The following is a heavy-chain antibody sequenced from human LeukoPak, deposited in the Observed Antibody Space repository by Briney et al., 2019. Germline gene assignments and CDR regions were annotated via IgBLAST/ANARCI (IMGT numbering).Heavy chain of an antibody. CDR1: GFTFSTYG. Sequence: GGSLRLSCAAYGFTFSTYGMSWVRQAPGKGLEWVSTISGSGGSTYYADSVKGRFTISRDNSINTLYLQMNSLRAEDTAVYYCAKGFVEMATIVVFDYWGQEPWSPSPQ. J-gene: IGHJ4*01. V-gene: IGHV3-23*01. CDR3: AKGFVEMATIVVFDY. CDR2: ISGSGGST. D-gene: IGHD5-24*01.